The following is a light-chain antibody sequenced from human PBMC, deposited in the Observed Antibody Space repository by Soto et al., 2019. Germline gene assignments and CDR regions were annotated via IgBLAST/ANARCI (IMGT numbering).Light chain of an antibody. V-gene: IGLV1-40*01. CDR3: QSYDRSLSSYV. CDR1: NSNIGAGYD. CDR2: GNS. Sequence: QSVLTQPPSVSGAPGQRVTISCTGNNSNIGAGYDVQWYQQLPGTAPKLLIYGNSNRPSGVPDRFSGSKSGTSASLAITGLQSEDEADFYCQSYDRSLSSYVFGTGTKLTVL. J-gene: IGLJ1*01.